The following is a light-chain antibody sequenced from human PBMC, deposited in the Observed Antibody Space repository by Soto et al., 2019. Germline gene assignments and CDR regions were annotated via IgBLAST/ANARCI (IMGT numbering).Light chain of an antibody. CDR3: GTWDSSLSAVV. V-gene: IGLV1-51*01. Sequence: QSVLTQPPSVSAAPGQKVTISCSGSSSNIGNNCVSWYQQLPGTAPNLLIYDNNKRPSGIPDRFSGSKSGTSATLGITGLQTGDEADYYCGTWDSSLSAVVFGGGTKLTVL. J-gene: IGLJ2*01. CDR1: SSNIGNNC. CDR2: DNN.